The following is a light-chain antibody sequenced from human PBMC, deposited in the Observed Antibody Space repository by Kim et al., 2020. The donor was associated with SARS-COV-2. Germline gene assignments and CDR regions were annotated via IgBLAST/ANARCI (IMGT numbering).Light chain of an antibody. CDR2: DNN. Sequence: GQKVTISGSGSSSNIGNNYVSWYQQLPGTAPKLLIYDNNKRPSGIPDRFSGSKSGTSATLGINGLQTGDEADYYCRTWDSSLSAVVFGGGTQLTVL. CDR1: SSNIGNNY. CDR3: RTWDSSLSAVV. V-gene: IGLV1-51*01. J-gene: IGLJ2*01.